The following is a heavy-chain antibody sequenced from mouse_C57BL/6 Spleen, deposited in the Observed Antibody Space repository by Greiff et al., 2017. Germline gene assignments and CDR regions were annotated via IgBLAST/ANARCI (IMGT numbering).Heavy chain of an antibody. Sequence: VKLMESGAELVKPGASVKISCKASGYAFSSYWMNWVKQRPGKGLEWIGQIYPGDGDTNYNGKFKGKATLTADKSSSTAYMQLSSLTSEDSAVYFCARKVELGPYYFDYWGQGTTLTVSS. D-gene: IGHD4-1*01. CDR1: GYAFSSYW. J-gene: IGHJ2*01. V-gene: IGHV1-80*01. CDR2: IYPGDGDT. CDR3: ARKVELGPYYFDY.